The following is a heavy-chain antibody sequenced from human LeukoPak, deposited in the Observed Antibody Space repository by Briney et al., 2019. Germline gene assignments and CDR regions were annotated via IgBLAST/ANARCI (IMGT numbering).Heavy chain of an antibody. CDR2: IYASGST. CDR1: GGSIRSQY. Sequence: SETLSLTCTVSGGSIRSQYWSWIRQPAGRGLEWLGRIYASGSTNYSPSLKSRVTMSLDTSKNQFSLKLFSVAAADTAVYFCARDVSSWPFFDSWGQGTQVTVSS. V-gene: IGHV4-4*07. CDR3: ARDVSSWPFFDS. J-gene: IGHJ4*02. D-gene: IGHD6-13*01.